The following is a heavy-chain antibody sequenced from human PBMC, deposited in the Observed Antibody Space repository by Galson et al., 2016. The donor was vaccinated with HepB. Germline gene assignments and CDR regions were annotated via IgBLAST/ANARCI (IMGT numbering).Heavy chain of an antibody. D-gene: IGHD6-13*01. CDR2: ISSSSSSI. CDR1: GFTLSDYS. V-gene: IGHV3-48*01. Sequence: SLRLSCAVSGFTLSDYSLNWVRQAPGKGLEWVSYISSSSSSIYSADSVKGRFSISRDNAKNSLYLQMNSLRAEDTAVYYCARGEPAAGTIDYWGQGTLVTVSS. CDR3: ARGEPAAGTIDY. J-gene: IGHJ4*02.